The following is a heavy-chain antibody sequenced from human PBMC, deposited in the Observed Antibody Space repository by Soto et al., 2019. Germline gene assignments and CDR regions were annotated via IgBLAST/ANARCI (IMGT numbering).Heavy chain of an antibody. Sequence: SETLSLTCTVSGASISSGGYYWSWIRQHPGKGLEWIGYIFYSGTTYYNPSLKSRITISVDTSKNQFSLKLSSVTAADTAVYYCAREGTYSYGLGIDYWGQGTLVTVSS. V-gene: IGHV4-31*03. D-gene: IGHD5-18*01. CDR2: IFYSGTT. CDR3: AREGTYSYGLGIDY. CDR1: GASISSGGYY. J-gene: IGHJ4*02.